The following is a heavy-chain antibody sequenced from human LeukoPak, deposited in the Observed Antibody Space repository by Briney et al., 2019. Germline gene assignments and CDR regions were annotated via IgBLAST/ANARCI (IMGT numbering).Heavy chain of an antibody. CDR2: ISGSGGGT. CDR3: AKDLGYKTYYYDSSGYQPAFDY. V-gene: IGHV3-23*01. J-gene: IGHJ4*02. D-gene: IGHD3-22*01. CDR1: GFTFSSYA. Sequence: GGSLRLSCAASGFTFSSYAMSWVRQAPGKGLEWVSAISGSGGGTYYADSVKGRFTISRDNSKNTLYLQMNSLRAEDTAVYYCAKDLGYKTYYYDSSGYQPAFDYWGQGTLVTVSS.